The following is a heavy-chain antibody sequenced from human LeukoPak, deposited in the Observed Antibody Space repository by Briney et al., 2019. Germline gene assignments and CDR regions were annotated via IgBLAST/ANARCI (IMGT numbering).Heavy chain of an antibody. Sequence: GGSLRLSCAASGFTFSNAWMSWVGQAPGKGLEWVGRIKSKTDGGTTDYAAPVKGRFTISRDDSKNTLYLQMNSLKTEDTAVYYCTTGPYYYDSSEPFDYWGQGTLVTVSS. J-gene: IGHJ4*02. CDR3: TTGPYYYDSSEPFDY. D-gene: IGHD3-22*01. V-gene: IGHV3-15*01. CDR2: IKSKTDGGTT. CDR1: GFTFSNAW.